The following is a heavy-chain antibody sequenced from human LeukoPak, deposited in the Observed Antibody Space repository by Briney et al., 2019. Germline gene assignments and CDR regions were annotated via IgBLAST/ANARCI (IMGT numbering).Heavy chain of an antibody. Sequence: GGSLRLSCAASGFTLSSYAMHWVRQAPGKGLEYVSAISKNGGNTYYANSVKGGFSISRDNSKNTLYLQMGSLRTEDMAVYYCARVGEGRYYQYYYMDVWGKGTTVTVSS. CDR2: ISKNGGNT. CDR1: GFTLSSYA. V-gene: IGHV3-64*01. D-gene: IGHD1-26*01. CDR3: ARVGEGRYYQYYYMDV. J-gene: IGHJ6*03.